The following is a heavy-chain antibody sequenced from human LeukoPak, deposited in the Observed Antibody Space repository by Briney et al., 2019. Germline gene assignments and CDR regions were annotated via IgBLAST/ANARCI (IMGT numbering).Heavy chain of an antibody. Sequence: GGSLRLSCAASGFTFSTYAMSWVRQAPGKGLEWVSVFSGSGDSTHSAGSVKGRFTISRDNAKNTMYLQMNSLRAEDTAVYYCTKHASGNSYSHFDYWGQGTLVAVSS. CDR1: GFTFSTYA. J-gene: IGHJ4*02. D-gene: IGHD2-21*02. CDR3: TKHASGNSYSHFDY. V-gene: IGHV3-23*01. CDR2: FSGSGDST.